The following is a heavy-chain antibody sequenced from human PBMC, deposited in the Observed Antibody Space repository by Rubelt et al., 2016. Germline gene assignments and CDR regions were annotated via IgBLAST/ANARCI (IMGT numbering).Heavy chain of an antibody. CDR2: MNPNSGNT. V-gene: IGHV1-8*01. D-gene: IGHD6-25*01. Sequence: GLEWMGWMNPNSGNTGYAQKFQGRVTMTRNTSISTAYMELSSLRSEDTAVYYCARVYLPYSSGWDYYGMDVWGQGTTVTVSS. J-gene: IGHJ6*02. CDR3: ARVYLPYSSGWDYYGMDV.